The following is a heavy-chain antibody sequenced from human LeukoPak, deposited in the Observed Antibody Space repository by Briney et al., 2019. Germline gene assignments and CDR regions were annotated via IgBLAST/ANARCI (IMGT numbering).Heavy chain of an antibody. Sequence: GGSLRLSCAASGFTFSSYGMSWVRQAPGKGLEWVSAISGSGSSTYYAASVKGRFTISRDNSKNTLYLQMNSLRAEDTAIYYCTRAITYFYGSVTYDWFASWGQGTRVTVSS. CDR1: GFTFSSYG. D-gene: IGHD3-10*01. CDR2: ISGSGSST. V-gene: IGHV3-23*01. J-gene: IGHJ5*01. CDR3: TRAITYFYGSVTYDWFAS.